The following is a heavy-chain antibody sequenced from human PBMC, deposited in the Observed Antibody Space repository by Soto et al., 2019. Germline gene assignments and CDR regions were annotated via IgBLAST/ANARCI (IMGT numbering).Heavy chain of an antibody. CDR2: ISYDGSNK. Sequence: VQLVESGGGLVQPGGSLRLFCAGSGFTFSSYGMHWVRQAPGKGLEWVAVISYDGSNKYYADSVKGRFTISRDNSKNTLYLQMNSLRAEDTAVYYCAKDAKYSSSSYFDYWGQGTLVTVSS. J-gene: IGHJ4*02. D-gene: IGHD6-6*01. CDR1: GFTFSSYG. V-gene: IGHV3-30*18. CDR3: AKDAKYSSSSYFDY.